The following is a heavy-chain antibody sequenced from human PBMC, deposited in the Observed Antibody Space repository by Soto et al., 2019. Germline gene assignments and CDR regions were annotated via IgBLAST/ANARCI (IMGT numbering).Heavy chain of an antibody. CDR1: GGTFSSYA. J-gene: IGHJ6*02. CDR3: ARRSANYYYYYGMDV. Sequence: RASVKVSCKASGGTFSSYAISWVRQAPGQGLEWMGGIIPIFGTANYAQKFQGRVTITADESTSTAYMELSSLRSEDTAVYYCARRSANYYYYYGMDVWGQGTMVTVSS. CDR2: IIPIFGTA. V-gene: IGHV1-69*13.